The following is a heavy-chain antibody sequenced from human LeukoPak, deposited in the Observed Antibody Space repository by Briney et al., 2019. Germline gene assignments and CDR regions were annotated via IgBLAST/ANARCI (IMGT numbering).Heavy chain of an antibody. Sequence: GASVRVSCKVSGYTLTELSMHWVRQAPGKGLEWMGGFDPEDGETIYAQKFQGRVTMTEDTSTDTAYMELRSLRSDDTAVYYCARDLSSGQGLDYWGQGTLVTVSS. CDR3: ARDLSSGQGLDY. CDR1: GYTLTELS. V-gene: IGHV1-24*01. D-gene: IGHD6-19*01. CDR2: FDPEDGET. J-gene: IGHJ4*02.